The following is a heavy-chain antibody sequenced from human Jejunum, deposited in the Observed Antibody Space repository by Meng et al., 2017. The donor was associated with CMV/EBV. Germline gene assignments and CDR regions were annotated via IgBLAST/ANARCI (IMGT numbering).Heavy chain of an antibody. D-gene: IGHD1-26*01. J-gene: IGHJ3*01. CDR2: IYIGSST. CDR3: ARFSIVGRTNAFDL. Sequence: ASGFSVSTDNMSWVRQAPGKGLEWVSSIYIGSSTDYADSVKGRFTISRDNPKNTLILQMNNLRAEDTALYYCARFSIVGRTNAFDLWGHGTMVTVSS. V-gene: IGHV3-53*01. CDR1: GFSVSTDN.